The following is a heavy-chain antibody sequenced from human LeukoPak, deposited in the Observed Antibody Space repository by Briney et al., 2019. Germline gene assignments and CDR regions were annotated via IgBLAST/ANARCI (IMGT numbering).Heavy chain of an antibody. V-gene: IGHV4-34*01. J-gene: IGHJ4*02. CDR3: ASAGSSGYSPPVGY. CDR1: GGSFSGYY. Sequence: PETLSLTCAVYGGSFSGYYWSWIRQPPGKGLEWIGEINHSGSTNYNPSLKSRVTISVDTSKNQFSLKLSSVTAADTAVYYCASAGSSGYSPPVGYWGQGTLVTVSS. CDR2: INHSGST. D-gene: IGHD3-22*01.